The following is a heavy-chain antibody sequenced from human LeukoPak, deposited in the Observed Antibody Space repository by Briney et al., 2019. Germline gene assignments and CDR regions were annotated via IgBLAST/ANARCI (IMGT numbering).Heavy chain of an antibody. J-gene: IGHJ4*02. CDR1: GGSISSGGYS. V-gene: IGHV4-30-2*01. D-gene: IGHD5-18*01. Sequence: SETLSLTCAVSGGSISSGGYSWSWIRQPPGKGLEWIGYIYHSGSTNYNPSLKSRVTISVDRSKNQFSLKLSSVTAADTAVYYCARTDTAMVSYYFDYWGQGTLVTVSS. CDR2: IYHSGST. CDR3: ARTDTAMVSYYFDY.